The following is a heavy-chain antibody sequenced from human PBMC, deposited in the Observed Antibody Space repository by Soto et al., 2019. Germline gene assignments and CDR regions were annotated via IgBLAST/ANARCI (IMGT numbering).Heavy chain of an antibody. CDR2: IDWDDDK. D-gene: IGHD6-13*01. CDR1: GFSLSTSGMC. Sequence: GSGPTLVNPTQTLTLTCTFSGFSLSTSGMCVSWIRQPPGKALEWLALIDWDDDKYYSTSLKTRLTISKDTSKNQVVLTMTNMDPVDTATYYCAREQQLLPGSYYYYGMDVWGQGTTVTV. CDR3: AREQQLLPGSYYYYGMDV. J-gene: IGHJ6*02. V-gene: IGHV2-70*01.